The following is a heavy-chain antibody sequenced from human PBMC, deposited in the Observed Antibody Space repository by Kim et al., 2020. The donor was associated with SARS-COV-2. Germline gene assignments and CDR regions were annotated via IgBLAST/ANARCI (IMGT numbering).Heavy chain of an antibody. J-gene: IGHJ4*02. CDR1: GFTVTNTY. CDR2: IYSGGGT. Sequence: GGSLRLSCAVSGFTVTNTYMSWVRQPPGKGLEWLSLIYSGGGTNYAESVKGRFTISRDNSHNTLFLQMNSLRAGDTAVYYCARSFTGGWYYFGDWGQGTLVTVSS. CDR3: ARSFTGGWYYFGD. V-gene: IGHV3-53*01. D-gene: IGHD6-19*01.